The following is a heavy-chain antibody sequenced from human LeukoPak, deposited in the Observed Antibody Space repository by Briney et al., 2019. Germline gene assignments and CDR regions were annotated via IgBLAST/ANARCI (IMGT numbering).Heavy chain of an antibody. V-gene: IGHV3-30-3*01. CDR1: GFTFSSYA. Sequence: HPGRSLRLSCAASGFTFSSYAMHWVRQAPGKGLEWVAVISYDGSNKYYADSVKGRFTISRDNSKNTLYLQMNSLRAEDTAVYYCAKDPYYYDSNGYGVFDYWGQGTLVTVSS. CDR3: AKDPYYYDSNGYGVFDY. CDR2: ISYDGSNK. J-gene: IGHJ4*02. D-gene: IGHD3-22*01.